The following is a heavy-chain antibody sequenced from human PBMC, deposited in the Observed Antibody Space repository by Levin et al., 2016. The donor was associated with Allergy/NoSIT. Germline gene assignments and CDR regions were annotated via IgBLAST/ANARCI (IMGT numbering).Heavy chain of an antibody. CDR3: ARTFDTRYSSGWYDYYYYGMDV. CDR2: ISYDGSNK. J-gene: IGHJ6*02. CDR1: GFTFSSYG. D-gene: IGHD6-19*01. Sequence: GGSLRLSCAASGFTFSSYGMHWVRQAPGKGLEWVAVISYDGSNKYYADSVKGRFTIPRDNSKNTLYLQMNSLRAEDTAVYYCARTFDTRYSSGWYDYYYYGMDVWGQGTTVTVSS. V-gene: IGHV3-30*03.